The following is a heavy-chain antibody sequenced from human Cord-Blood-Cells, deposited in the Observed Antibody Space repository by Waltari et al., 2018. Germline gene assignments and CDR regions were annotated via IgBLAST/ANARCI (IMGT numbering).Heavy chain of an antibody. CDR1: GGSISSSSYY. CDR2: IYYSGGT. D-gene: IGHD3-10*01. V-gene: IGHV4-39*01. J-gene: IGHJ3*02. Sequence: QLQLQESGPGLVKPSETLSLTCTVSGGSISSSSYYSGWIRQPPGKGVEWIGSIYYSGGTYYNPSLKSRVTISVDTSKNQFSLKLSSVTAADTAVYYCARRGDGSGSYYAFDIWGQGTMVTVSS. CDR3: ARRGDGSGSYYAFDI.